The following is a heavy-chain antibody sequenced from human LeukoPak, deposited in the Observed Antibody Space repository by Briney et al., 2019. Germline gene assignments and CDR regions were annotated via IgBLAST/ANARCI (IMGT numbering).Heavy chain of an antibody. CDR2: IYYSGST. CDR3: ASTLRFLPYRRFDY. J-gene: IGHJ4*02. CDR1: GGSINSDSYY. D-gene: IGHD3-3*01. V-gene: IGHV4-39*01. Sequence: PSETLSLTCTVSGGSINSDSYYSGWIRHPPGEGLAWIGSIYYSGSTYYNPSLKSRVTISGDTSKNQFSLKLNSVTAADTAVYYCASTLRFLPYRRFDYWGQGTLVTVPS.